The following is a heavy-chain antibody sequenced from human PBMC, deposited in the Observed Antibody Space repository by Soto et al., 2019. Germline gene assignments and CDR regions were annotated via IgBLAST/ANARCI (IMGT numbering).Heavy chain of an antibody. CDR3: AAARTYCGGDCYVH. J-gene: IGHJ4*02. D-gene: IGHD2-21*02. Sequence: QMQLVQSGPEVKKPGTSVKVSCKASGFTFTSSAVQWVRQARGQRLEWIGWIVVGSGNTNYAQKFQERVTITRDMSTSTAYMELSSLRSEDTAVYYCAAARTYCGGDCYVHWGQGTLVTVSS. CDR1: GFTFTSSA. V-gene: IGHV1-58*01. CDR2: IVVGSGNT.